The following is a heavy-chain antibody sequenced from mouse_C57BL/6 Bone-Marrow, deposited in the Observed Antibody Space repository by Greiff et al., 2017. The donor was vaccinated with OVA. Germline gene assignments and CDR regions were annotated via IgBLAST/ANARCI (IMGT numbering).Heavy chain of an antibody. Sequence: EVQVVESGGDLVKPGGSLKLSCAASGFTFSSYGMSWVRQTPDKRLEWVATISSGGSYTYYPDSVKGRFTISRDNAKNTLYLQMSSLKSEDTAMYYCARRPVVAPYYFDYWGQGTTLTVSS. CDR1: GFTFSSYG. V-gene: IGHV5-6*01. CDR2: ISSGGSYT. CDR3: ARRPVVAPYYFDY. D-gene: IGHD1-1*01. J-gene: IGHJ2*01.